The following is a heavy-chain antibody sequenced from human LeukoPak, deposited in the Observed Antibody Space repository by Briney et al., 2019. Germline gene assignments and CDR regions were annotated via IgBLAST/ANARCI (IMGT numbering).Heavy chain of an antibody. CDR1: GFTFSSYS. J-gene: IGHJ4*02. CDR3: AREKGLERRYGY. Sequence: PGGSLRLSCAASGFTFSSYSMNWVRQAPGKGLEWVSSISSSSSYIYYADSVKGRFTISRDNAKNSLYLQMNSLRAEDTAVYYCAREKGLERRYGYWGQGTLVTVSS. V-gene: IGHV3-21*01. D-gene: IGHD1-1*01. CDR2: ISSSSSYI.